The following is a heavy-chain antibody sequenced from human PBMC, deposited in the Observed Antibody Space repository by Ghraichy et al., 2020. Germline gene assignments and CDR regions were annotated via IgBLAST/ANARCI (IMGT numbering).Heavy chain of an antibody. D-gene: IGHD3-22*01. J-gene: IGHJ4*02. CDR3: AKAVPFSYDSSGYYNRHFDC. CDR1: GITFSSHA. V-gene: IGHV3-23*01. Sequence: LSLTCAASGITFSSHAMSWVRQAPGKGLEWVSAISGGGGSTYYADSVKGRFSISRDNIKNTLFLQMNSLRGEDTAIYYCAKAVPFSYDSSGYYNRHFDCWGQGTLVTVSS. CDR2: ISGGGGST.